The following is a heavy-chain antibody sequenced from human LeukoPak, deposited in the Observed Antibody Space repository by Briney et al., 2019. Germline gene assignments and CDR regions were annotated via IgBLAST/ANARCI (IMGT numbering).Heavy chain of an antibody. CDR1: GYTFTGHY. Sequence: GASVKVSCKASGYTFTGHYMHWVRQAPGQGLEWMGWINPNSGGTNYAQKFQGRVTMTRDTSISTAYMELSRLRSDDTAVYYCARVGTIFGVVTPFDYWGQGTLVTVSS. CDR2: INPNSGGT. J-gene: IGHJ4*02. D-gene: IGHD3-3*01. CDR3: ARVGTIFGVVTPFDY. V-gene: IGHV1-2*02.